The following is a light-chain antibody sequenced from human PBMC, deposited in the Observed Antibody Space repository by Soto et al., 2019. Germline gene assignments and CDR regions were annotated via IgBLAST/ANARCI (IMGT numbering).Light chain of an antibody. CDR3: QSYDSSLSGSGV. Sequence: QSVLTQPPSVSGAPGQTVTISCPGSSSNIGAGYDVHWYQQFPGTAPKLLIYGNDNRPSGVPDRFSGSNSGTSASLAITGLHAEDEDEYYGQSYDSSLSGSGVFGGGTKVTVL. CDR2: GND. CDR1: SSNIGAGYD. J-gene: IGLJ3*02. V-gene: IGLV1-40*01.